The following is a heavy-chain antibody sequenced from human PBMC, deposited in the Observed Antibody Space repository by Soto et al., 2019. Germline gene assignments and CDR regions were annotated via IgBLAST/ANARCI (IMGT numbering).Heavy chain of an antibody. CDR1: EFTFSSYA. Sequence: GGSLRLSCAASEFTFSSYAMSWVRQAPGKGLEWVSAISGSGGSTYYADSVKGRFTISRDNSKNTLYLQMNSLRAEDTAVYYCAKIVRTYYDILTGLNWFDPWGQGTLVTVSS. V-gene: IGHV3-23*01. CDR2: ISGSGGST. CDR3: AKIVRTYYDILTGLNWFDP. J-gene: IGHJ5*02. D-gene: IGHD3-9*01.